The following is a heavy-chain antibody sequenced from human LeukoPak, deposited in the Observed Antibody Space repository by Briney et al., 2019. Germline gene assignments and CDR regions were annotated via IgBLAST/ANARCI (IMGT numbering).Heavy chain of an antibody. CDR2: IYYSGST. V-gene: IGHV4-39*01. J-gene: IGHJ4*02. CDR1: GDSISSSSSY. D-gene: IGHD3/OR15-3a*01. Sequence: SETLSLTCTVSGDSISSSSSYWGWIRQPPGEGLEWIGSIYYSGSTYYNTSLKSRVTISVDTSKNQFSLRLNSVTAADTSVYYCARQTGSGLFILPGGQGTLVTVSS. CDR3: ARQTGSGLFILP.